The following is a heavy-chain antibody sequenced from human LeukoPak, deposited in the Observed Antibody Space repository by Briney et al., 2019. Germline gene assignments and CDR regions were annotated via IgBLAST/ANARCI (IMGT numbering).Heavy chain of an antibody. J-gene: IGHJ4*02. CDR3: AKSSDWEDYFDY. V-gene: IGHV1-46*01. CDR2: INPRGGST. D-gene: IGHD6-19*01. Sequence: GASVKVSCKASGYSFTCYYMHWVRQAPGQGLEWMGRINPRGGSTSYAQKFQGRVTMTRDTSTSTVYMELSSLRSEDTAVYYCAKSSDWEDYFDYWGQGTLVPVSS. CDR1: GYSFTCYY.